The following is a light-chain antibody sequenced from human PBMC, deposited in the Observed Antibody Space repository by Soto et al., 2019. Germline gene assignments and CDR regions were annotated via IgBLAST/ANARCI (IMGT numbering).Light chain of an antibody. J-gene: IGKJ1*01. V-gene: IGKV1-6*01. CDR3: LQDFNFPLT. Sequence: IQMTQSPSSVSASVGDRVTITCRASQAIRNDLGWFQQKPGKAPKLLIYGASRLQSGVPSRFSGSGSGTEFILTITSLQPEDFATYYCLQDFNFPLTFGQGAKVDIK. CDR2: GAS. CDR1: QAIRND.